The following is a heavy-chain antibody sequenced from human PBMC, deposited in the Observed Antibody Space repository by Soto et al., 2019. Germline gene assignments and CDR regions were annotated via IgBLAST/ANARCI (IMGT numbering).Heavy chain of an antibody. J-gene: IGHJ4*02. D-gene: IGHD2-2*01. CDR1: GGSISSGGYS. CDR3: ARGQGYCSSTSCHRFDY. V-gene: IGHV4-30-2*01. Sequence: SETLSLTCAVSGGSISSGGYSWSWIRQPPGKGLEWIGYIYHSGSAYYNPSLKSRVTISVDRSKNQFSLKLSSVTAADTAVYYCARGQGYCSSTSCHRFDYWGQGTLVTVSS. CDR2: IYHSGSA.